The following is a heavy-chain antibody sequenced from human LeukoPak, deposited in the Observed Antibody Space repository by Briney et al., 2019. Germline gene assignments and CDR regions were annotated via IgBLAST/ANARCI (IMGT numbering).Heavy chain of an antibody. D-gene: IGHD3-16*01. CDR1: GFTFSNAW. J-gene: IGHJ4*02. Sequence: PGGSLRLSCAGSGFTFSNAWMTWVRQAPGKGLEWVSSISGLSSHIYYGDSVKGRFSISRDNATNSLYLQMNSLGTDDTAVYFCGRAFPPLRTSSAGDLWGQGTLVTVSS. CDR2: ISGLSSHI. CDR3: GRAFPPLRTSSAGDL. V-gene: IGHV3-21*01.